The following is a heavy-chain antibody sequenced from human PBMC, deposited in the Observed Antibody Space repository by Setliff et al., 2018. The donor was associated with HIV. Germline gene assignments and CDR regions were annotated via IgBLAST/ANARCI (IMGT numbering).Heavy chain of an antibody. CDR2: IYHTGKT. J-gene: IGHJ5*02. CDR3: ASRVYYYDESRILREEGFVP. D-gene: IGHD3-22*01. CDR1: GGSISDNKYY. Sequence: SETLSLTCSVSGGSISDNKYYWSWIRQPPGKGLEWTGSIYHTGKTYYNSALKNRLTISVDTSKNQFSLGLSSVTAADTAVYYCASRVYYYDESRILREEGFVPWGQGTLVTVSS. V-gene: IGHV4-39*01.